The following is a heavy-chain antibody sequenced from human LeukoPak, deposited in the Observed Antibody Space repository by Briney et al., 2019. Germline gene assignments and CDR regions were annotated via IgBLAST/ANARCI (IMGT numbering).Heavy chain of an antibody. CDR1: GYTFTGYY. V-gene: IGHV1-2*02. Sequence: GASVKVSCKASGYTFTGYYMHWVRQAPGQGLEWMGWINPNSGGTNYAQKFQGRVTMTRDTSISTAYMELSRLRSDDTAVYYCARVGGAAGAADWYFDLWGRGTLVTVSS. CDR3: ARVGGAAGAADWYFDL. CDR2: INPNSGGT. J-gene: IGHJ2*01. D-gene: IGHD6-13*01.